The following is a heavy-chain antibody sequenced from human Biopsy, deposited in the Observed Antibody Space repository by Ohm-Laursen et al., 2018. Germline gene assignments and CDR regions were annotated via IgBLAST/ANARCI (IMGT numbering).Heavy chain of an antibody. CDR2: ISSSSDNI. Sequence: SLSLSCAASVFTLSSYSMNWVRQTPGKGLEWVSTISSSSDNIYYVDSVKGRFTISRDNAKNSLYLQMNSLRAEDTAVYYCARSRGSSGIATIYYYGMDVWGQGTTVTVSS. J-gene: IGHJ6*02. D-gene: IGHD3-10*01. V-gene: IGHV3-21*01. CDR1: VFTLSSYS. CDR3: ARSRGSSGIATIYYYGMDV.